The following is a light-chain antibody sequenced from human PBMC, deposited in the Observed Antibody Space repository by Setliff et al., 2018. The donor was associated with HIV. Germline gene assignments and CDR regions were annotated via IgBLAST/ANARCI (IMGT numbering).Light chain of an antibody. CDR2: EVT. Sequence: QSALAQPASVSGSPGQSITISCTGTSSDIGGYNSVSWYQQHPGKAPKLLIYEVTERPSGISARFSGFKSGNTASLTISGLQAEDEADYYCSSYGRNSLYVFGSGTKVTVL. J-gene: IGLJ1*01. CDR3: SSYGRNSLYV. CDR1: SSDIGGYNS. V-gene: IGLV2-14*03.